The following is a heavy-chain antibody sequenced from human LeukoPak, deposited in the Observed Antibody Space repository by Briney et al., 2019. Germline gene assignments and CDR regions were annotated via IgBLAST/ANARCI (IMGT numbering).Heavy chain of an antibody. D-gene: IGHD5-18*01. V-gene: IGHV3-30*02. CDR2: IWYDGSKK. Sequence: PSGSLRLSCAASGCTFSSYYMSWVRQAPGKGLEWVAFIWYDGSKKYYAASVKGRFTISRDNSKNTLYLQMDSLRAEDTAVYYCAKDLRGYSYGYFTDYWGQGTLVTVSS. J-gene: IGHJ4*02. CDR1: GCTFSSYY. CDR3: AKDLRGYSYGYFTDY.